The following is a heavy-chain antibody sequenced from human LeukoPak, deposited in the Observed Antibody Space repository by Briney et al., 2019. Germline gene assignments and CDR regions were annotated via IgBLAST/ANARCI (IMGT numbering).Heavy chain of an antibody. D-gene: IGHD2-15*01. CDR2: ISSSGSTI. Sequence: GGSLRLSCAASGFTFSDYYMSWIRQAPGKGLEWVSYISSSGSTIYYADSVKGRFTISRDNAKNSLYLQMNSLRAEDTAIYYCARALRGGDYSADYWGQGTLVTVSS. CDR1: GFTFSDYY. CDR3: ARALRGGDYSADY. J-gene: IGHJ4*02. V-gene: IGHV3-11*01.